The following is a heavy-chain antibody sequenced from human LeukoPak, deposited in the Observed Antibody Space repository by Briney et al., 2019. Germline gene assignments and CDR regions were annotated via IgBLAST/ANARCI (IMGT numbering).Heavy chain of an antibody. D-gene: IGHD4-23*01. J-gene: IGHJ4*02. Sequence: PSETLSFSCTASGGSTSSLYWSGVRQPPGKGLEWIGYIHHSGGTNYNPSLKSRVTMSLDTSKNRLSLKLSSVTAADTAMYYCAVSTVVSLLAWWGQGALVTVSS. CDR3: AVSTVVSLLAW. CDR2: IHHSGGT. V-gene: IGHV4-59*08. CDR1: GGSTSSLY.